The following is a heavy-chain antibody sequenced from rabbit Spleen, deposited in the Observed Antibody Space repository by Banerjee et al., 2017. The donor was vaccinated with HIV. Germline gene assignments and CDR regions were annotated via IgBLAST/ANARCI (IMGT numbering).Heavy chain of an antibody. J-gene: IGHJ6*01. Sequence: QEQLRETGGGLVQPGGSLKLSCTASGFSFSNKAVMCWVRQAPGKGLEWVACIYAGSNGGTYYANWAKGRFTISKTSSTTVTLQMTSLTAADTATYFCARDRDYASDTSLHGYDTWGPGTLVTVS. CDR2: IYAGSNGGT. D-gene: IGHD6-1*01. CDR1: GFSFSNKAV. V-gene: IGHV1S45*01. CDR3: ARDRDYASDTSLHGYDT.